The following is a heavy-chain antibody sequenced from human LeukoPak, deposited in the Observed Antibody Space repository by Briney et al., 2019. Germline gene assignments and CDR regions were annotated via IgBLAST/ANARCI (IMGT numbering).Heavy chain of an antibody. V-gene: IGHV3-23*01. J-gene: IGHJ4*02. CDR3: AKDPWTVTTPGSDY. CDR1: GFTFSSYA. Sequence: PGGSLRLSCAASGFTFSSYAMSWVRQAPGKGLEWVSAISGSGGSTYYADSVKGRITISRDNSKNTLYLQMNSLRAEDTAVYYCAKDPWTVTTPGSDYWGQGTLVTVSS. CDR2: ISGSGGST. D-gene: IGHD4-11*01.